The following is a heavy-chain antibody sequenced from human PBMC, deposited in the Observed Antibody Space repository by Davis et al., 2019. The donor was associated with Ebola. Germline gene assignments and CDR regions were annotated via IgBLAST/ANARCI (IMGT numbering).Heavy chain of an antibody. D-gene: IGHD3-3*01. Sequence: GGSLRLSCAASGFTFSSYSMNWVRQAPGKGLEWVSSISSSSSYIYYADSVKGRFTISRDNAKNSLYLQMNSLRAEDTAVYYCARDTLLYYDFWSGAWDYWGQGTLVTVSS. J-gene: IGHJ4*02. CDR1: GFTFSSYS. CDR3: ARDTLLYYDFWSGAWDY. V-gene: IGHV3-21*01. CDR2: ISSSSSYI.